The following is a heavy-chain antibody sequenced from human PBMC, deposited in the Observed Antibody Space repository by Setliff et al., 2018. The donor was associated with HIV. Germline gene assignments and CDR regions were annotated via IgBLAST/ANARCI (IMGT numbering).Heavy chain of an antibody. Sequence: PSETLSLTCTLSGGSIIRRDYYWGWIRQPPGKGLQWIGSIQYSGSTYYQPSLRSRVSISVDTAKNQCSLTLNSVTAADTAVYYCARGSRQLTIFGVVFKTNYYFMDVWGKGTAVTVSS. J-gene: IGHJ6*03. CDR1: GGSIIRRDYY. D-gene: IGHD3-3*01. CDR2: IQYSGST. CDR3: ARGSRQLTIFGVVFKTNYYFMDV. V-gene: IGHV4-39*01.